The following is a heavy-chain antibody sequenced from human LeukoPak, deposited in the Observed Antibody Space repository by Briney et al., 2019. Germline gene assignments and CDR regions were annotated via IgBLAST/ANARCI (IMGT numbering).Heavy chain of an antibody. D-gene: IGHD3-10*01. Sequence: GGSLRLSCAASGFTVSSNYMSWVRQAPGKGLEWVSVIYSGGSTYYADSVKGRFTISRDNAKNSLYLQMNSLRAEDTAVYYCARDGSGEWPIGYWGQGTLVTVSS. J-gene: IGHJ4*02. V-gene: IGHV3-66*01. CDR1: GFTVSSNY. CDR2: IYSGGST. CDR3: ARDGSGEWPIGY.